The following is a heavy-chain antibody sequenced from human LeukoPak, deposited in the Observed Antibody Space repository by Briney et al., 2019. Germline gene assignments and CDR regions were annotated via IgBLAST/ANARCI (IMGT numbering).Heavy chain of an antibody. D-gene: IGHD3-22*01. CDR1: PLSVTNYY. J-gene: IGHJ4*02. Sequence: SETLSLTCAVSPLSVTNYYWSWIRQPPGKGLEWIGYIYYTGNTNYNPSLKNRVTLSLDTSKNQFSLRLNSVTATDTAVYYCARHASYFYSSPYADWGQGTLVTVSS. CDR3: ARHASYFYSSPYAD. CDR2: IYYTGNT. V-gene: IGHV4-59*08.